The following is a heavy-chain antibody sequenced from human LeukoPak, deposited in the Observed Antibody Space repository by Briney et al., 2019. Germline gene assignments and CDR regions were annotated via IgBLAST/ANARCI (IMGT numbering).Heavy chain of an antibody. D-gene: IGHD3-10*01. CDR3: ARDLGERDSPDY. CDR1: GFTVSSNY. Sequence: GGSLRLSCAASGFTVSSNYMSWVRQAPGKGLEWVSSISRSSRYIYYADSVKGRFTISRDDAKNSLYLQMNSLRAEDTAVYYCARDLGERDSPDYWGQGTLVTVSS. V-gene: IGHV3-21*01. J-gene: IGHJ4*02. CDR2: ISRSSRYI.